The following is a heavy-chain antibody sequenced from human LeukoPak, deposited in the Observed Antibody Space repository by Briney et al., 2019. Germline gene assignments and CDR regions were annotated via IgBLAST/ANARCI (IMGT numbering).Heavy chain of an antibody. CDR1: GFTFRTYA. V-gene: IGHV3-23*01. D-gene: IGHD2-2*01. CDR3: AKSSDGSTSFDQ. CDR2: ISDSGGTT. Sequence: GGSLRLSCVASGFTFRTYAMSWVRQAPGKGLEWVSGISDSGGTTYYVDSVKGRFTISRDNSKNTLYLQINSLRAEDMALYYCAKSSDGSTSFDQWDQGTLVTVSS. J-gene: IGHJ4*02.